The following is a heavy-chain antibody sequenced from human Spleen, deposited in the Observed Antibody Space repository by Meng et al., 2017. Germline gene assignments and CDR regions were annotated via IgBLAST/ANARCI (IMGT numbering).Heavy chain of an antibody. Sequence: GGSLRLSCAASGFTFGDYALRWVRQAPGKGLEWASGISWNSGSIGYADSVKGRFTISRDNAKNSLYLQMNSLRAEDTAIYYCARGNSGSWRVYFDYWGQGTLVTVSS. CDR3: ARGNSGSWRVYFDY. J-gene: IGHJ4*02. CDR2: ISWNSGSI. CDR1: GFTFGDYA. D-gene: IGHD1-26*01. V-gene: IGHV3-9*01.